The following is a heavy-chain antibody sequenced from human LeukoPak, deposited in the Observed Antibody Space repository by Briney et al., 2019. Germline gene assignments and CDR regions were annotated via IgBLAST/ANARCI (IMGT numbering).Heavy chain of an antibody. CDR2: IKGDESAR. Sequence: PGGSLRLSCAASGFTFSTYWMAWVRQAPGKGLEWVANIKGDESARHQADSVKGRFTISRDNAQNSVYLQMSSLRGEDTAVYYCARDVGGSLDYWGQGTTVTFSS. D-gene: IGHD1-26*01. V-gene: IGHV3-7*01. CDR1: GFTFSTYW. CDR3: ARDVGGSLDY. J-gene: IGHJ4*02.